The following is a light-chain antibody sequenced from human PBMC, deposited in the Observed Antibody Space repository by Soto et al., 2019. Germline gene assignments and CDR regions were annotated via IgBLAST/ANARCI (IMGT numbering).Light chain of an antibody. CDR2: AAS. CDR3: QQASSFPRT. Sequence: DIQMTQSPSSVPASVGDRVTITCRASQDISSWLAWYQQKPGKAPNLLIYAASSLRSGVPSRFSGSASGTDFTLTINSLQPEDFATYYCQQASSFPRTFGQGTRLEIK. J-gene: IGKJ5*01. V-gene: IGKV1D-12*01. CDR1: QDISSW.